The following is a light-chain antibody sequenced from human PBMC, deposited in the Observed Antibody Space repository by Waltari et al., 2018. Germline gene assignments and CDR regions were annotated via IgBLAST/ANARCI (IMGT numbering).Light chain of an antibody. V-gene: IGLV2-8*01. CDR2: EVT. CDR3: SSYAGSNTDV. J-gene: IGLJ1*01. CDR1: SSDVGTYNY. Sequence: QSALTQPPSASGSPGQSVTISCPGTSSDVGTYNYFSWYQQYPGKAPKLMIYEVTNRPSGVPDRFSGSKSGNTASLTVSGLQAEDEADYYCSSYAGSNTDVFGTGTKVTVL.